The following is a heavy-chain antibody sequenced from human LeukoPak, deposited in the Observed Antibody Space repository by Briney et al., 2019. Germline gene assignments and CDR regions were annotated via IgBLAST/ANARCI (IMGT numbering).Heavy chain of an antibody. V-gene: IGHV3-21*01. J-gene: IGHJ4*02. D-gene: IGHD3-10*01. Sequence: GGSLRLSCAASGFTFSSYSMNWVRQAPGKGLKWVSSISSSSSYVYYADSVKGRFTISRDNAKNSLYLQMNSLRAEDTAVYYCARDSLAVRGVPLDYWGQGTLVTVPS. CDR2: ISSSSSYV. CDR1: GFTFSSYS. CDR3: ARDSLAVRGVPLDY.